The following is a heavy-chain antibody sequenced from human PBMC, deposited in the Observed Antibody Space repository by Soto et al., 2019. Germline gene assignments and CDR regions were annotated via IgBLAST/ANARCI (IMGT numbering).Heavy chain of an antibody. V-gene: IGHV3-33*01. CDR3: ARGVHDDNSGYLYGMEV. J-gene: IGHJ6*02. Sequence: GGSLILSCAAFGFSFKNFALNWVRQAPGKGLEWVSIIWFDGSNKYYADSVKGRFAISRDNYKYTVYLQMNSLRAEDTAVYYCARGVHDDNSGYLYGMEVWGQGTTVTV. CDR1: GFSFKNFA. CDR2: IWFDGSNK. D-gene: IGHD5-12*01.